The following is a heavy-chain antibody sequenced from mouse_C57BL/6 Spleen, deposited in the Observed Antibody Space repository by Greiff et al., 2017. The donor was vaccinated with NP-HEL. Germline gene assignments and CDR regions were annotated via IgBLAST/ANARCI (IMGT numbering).Heavy chain of an antibody. D-gene: IGHD2-1*01. Sequence: VQLKESGGGLVKPGGSLKLSCAASGFTFSDYGMHWVRQAPEKGLEWVAYISSGSSTIYYADTVKGRFTISRDNAKNTLFLQMTSLRSEDTAMYYCAALLDYAMDYWGQGTSVTVSS. CDR3: AALLDYAMDY. CDR2: ISSGSSTI. V-gene: IGHV5-17*01. CDR1: GFTFSDYG. J-gene: IGHJ4*01.